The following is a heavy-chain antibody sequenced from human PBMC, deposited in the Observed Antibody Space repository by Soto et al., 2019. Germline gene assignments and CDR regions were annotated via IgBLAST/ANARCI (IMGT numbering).Heavy chain of an antibody. CDR3: ARDSNYYGSGSL. D-gene: IGHD3-10*01. Sequence: QLQLQESGSGLVKPSQTLSLTCAVSGGYISSGGYSWSWIRQQPGKGLEWIGYIYHSGSTYYNPSLKSRVTISVDRSKNQFSLKLSCVPAADTAVYYCARDSNYYGSGSLWGQGTLVNVSS. V-gene: IGHV4-30-2*01. CDR2: IYHSGST. CDR1: GGYISSGGYS. J-gene: IGHJ4*02.